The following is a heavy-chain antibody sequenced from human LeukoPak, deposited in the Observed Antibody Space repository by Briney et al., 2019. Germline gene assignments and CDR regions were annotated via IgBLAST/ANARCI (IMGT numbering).Heavy chain of an antibody. V-gene: IGHV5-51*01. CDR3: ARSPTIMRRPIFKAGAFDI. CDR1: GYSFTNYW. CDR2: IYSGDSDT. Sequence: GESLQISCKGSGYSFTNYWIGWVRQMPGKGLEWMGIIYSGDSDTRYSPSFQGQVTISADRSINTAYLQWSSLKASDTAMYYCARSPTIMRRPIFKAGAFDIWGQGTMVTVSS. D-gene: IGHD5-24*01. J-gene: IGHJ3*02.